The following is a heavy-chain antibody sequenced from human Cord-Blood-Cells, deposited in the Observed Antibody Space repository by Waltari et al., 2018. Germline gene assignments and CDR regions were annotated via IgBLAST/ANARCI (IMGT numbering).Heavy chain of an antibody. CDR2: INHSGST. CDR1: GGSFSGYY. V-gene: IGHV4-34*01. D-gene: IGHD1-7*01. J-gene: IGHJ4*02. Sequence: QVQLQQWGAGLLKPSETLSLTCAVYGGSFSGYYWSWIRQPPGKGLEWIGEINHSGSTNYNPSLISRVTISVDTSKNQFSLKRSSVTAAETAVYYCARGGWNYDFDYWGQGTLVTVSS. CDR3: ARGGWNYDFDY.